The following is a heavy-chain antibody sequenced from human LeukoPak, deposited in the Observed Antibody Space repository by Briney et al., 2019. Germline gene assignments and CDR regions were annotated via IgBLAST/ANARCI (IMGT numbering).Heavy chain of an antibody. CDR3: AKDRSSITSCSNY. Sequence: GGSLRLSCAASGFNFSNYAMTWVRQAPGKGLEWVSAVTGSTSNTFYADSVKGRFTISRDNSKNTLYLQMNSLRAEDTALYYCAKDRSSITSCSNYWGQGTLVTVSS. CDR2: VTGSTSNT. CDR1: GFNFSNYA. J-gene: IGHJ4*02. V-gene: IGHV3-23*01. D-gene: IGHD2-2*01.